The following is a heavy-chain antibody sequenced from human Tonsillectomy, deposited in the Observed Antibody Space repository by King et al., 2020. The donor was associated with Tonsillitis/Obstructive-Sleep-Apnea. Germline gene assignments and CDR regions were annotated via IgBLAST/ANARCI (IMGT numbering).Heavy chain of an antibody. D-gene: IGHD6-13*01. CDR1: GGSISSGNW. J-gene: IGHJ4*02. V-gene: IGHV4-4*02. Sequence: VQLQESGPGLVKPSGTLSLTCAVSGGSISSGNWWSWVRQPPGKGLEWIGEIYRGGSTNYNPSLKTRVTISVDKSKNQFSLNLSSVTAADTAVYYCAISSRARLFDYWGQGTLVTVSS. CDR3: AISSRARLFDY. CDR2: IYRGGST.